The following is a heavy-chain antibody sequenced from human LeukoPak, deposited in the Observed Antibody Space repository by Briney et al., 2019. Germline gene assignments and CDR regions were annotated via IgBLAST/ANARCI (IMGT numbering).Heavy chain of an antibody. CDR2: IRYDGSNK. CDR3: AKSYSSSWRYYYYYMDV. D-gene: IGHD6-13*01. CDR1: GFTFSNYG. J-gene: IGHJ6*03. Sequence: GGSLRLSCAASGFTFSNYGIHWVRQAPGKGLEWVAFIRYDGSNKYYADSVKGRFTISRDNSKNTLYLQMNSLRAEDTAVYYCAKSYSSSWRYYYYYMDVWGKGTTVTVSS. V-gene: IGHV3-30*02.